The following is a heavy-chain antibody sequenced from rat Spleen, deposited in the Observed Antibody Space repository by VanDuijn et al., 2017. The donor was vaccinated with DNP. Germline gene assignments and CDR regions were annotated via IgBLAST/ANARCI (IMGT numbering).Heavy chain of an antibody. J-gene: IGHJ2*01. Sequence: EVQLVESGGGLVQPGRSLKLSCAASGFSFSYYYMAWVRQAPAKGLEWVAYIGSAAYAPYYGDSVKGRFTISRDNAKSTLYLQMNSLRSEDMATYYCLRCNSGHLDYWGQGVMVTVSS. D-gene: IGHD4-4*01. CDR1: GFSFSYYY. CDR2: IGSAAYAP. CDR3: LRCNSGHLDY. V-gene: IGHV5-22*01.